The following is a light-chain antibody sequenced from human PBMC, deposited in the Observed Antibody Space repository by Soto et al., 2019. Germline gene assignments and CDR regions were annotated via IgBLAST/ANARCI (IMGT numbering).Light chain of an antibody. CDR2: DVS. CDR3: SSYTSSSTRV. V-gene: IGLV2-14*03. Sequence: SVLTKPASVSGSPGQSIPISCNGTSSDVGGYNYVSWYQQHPGKAPKLMIYDVSNRPSGVSNRFSGSKSGNTASLTISGLQTEDEADYYCSSYTSSSTRVFGTGTKVTVL. CDR1: SSDVGGYNY. J-gene: IGLJ1*01.